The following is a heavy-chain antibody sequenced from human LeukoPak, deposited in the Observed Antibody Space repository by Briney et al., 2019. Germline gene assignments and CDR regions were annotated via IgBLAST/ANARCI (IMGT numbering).Heavy chain of an antibody. Sequence: PSETLSLTCTVSGDSLRKSTFYWVWIRQPPGKGQRGMGSIYYSGGADYNPSLQSRVTISVDTPKNEFSLKVRSVTAADAAVYFCARTHCEGDCFSAIRYWGQGTPVTVSS. J-gene: IGHJ4*02. CDR2: IYYSGGA. D-gene: IGHD2-21*02. CDR1: GDSLRKSTFY. V-gene: IGHV4-39*07. CDR3: ARTHCEGDCFSAIRY.